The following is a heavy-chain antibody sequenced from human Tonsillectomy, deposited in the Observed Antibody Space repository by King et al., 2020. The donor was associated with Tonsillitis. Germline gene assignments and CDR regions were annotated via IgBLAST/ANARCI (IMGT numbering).Heavy chain of an antibody. D-gene: IGHD6-13*01. CDR2: ISSSSSTI. Sequence: VQLVESGGGLVQPGGSLRLSCAASGFTFSSYSMNWVRQAPGKGLEWVSYISSSSSTIYYADSVKGRFTISRDNGKNSLYLQMNSLRAEDTAVYYCARGPPGGYLYGMDVWGQGTTVTVSS. J-gene: IGHJ6*02. CDR1: GFTFSSYS. CDR3: ARGPPGGYLYGMDV. V-gene: IGHV3-48*01.